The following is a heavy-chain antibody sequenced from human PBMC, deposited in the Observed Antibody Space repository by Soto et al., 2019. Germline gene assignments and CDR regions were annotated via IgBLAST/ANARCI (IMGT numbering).Heavy chain of an antibody. CDR2: MNPNSGNT. J-gene: IGHJ5*02. V-gene: IGHV1-8*01. CDR1: GYSFTSYD. CDR3: ARERTRGFDP. Sequence: EASVKVSFKASGYSFTSYDINWVRQATGQGLEWMGWMNPNSGNTAYAQKFLGRVTMTRNTSISTAYMELSSLRSEDTAVYYCARERTRGFDPWGQGTLVTVSS.